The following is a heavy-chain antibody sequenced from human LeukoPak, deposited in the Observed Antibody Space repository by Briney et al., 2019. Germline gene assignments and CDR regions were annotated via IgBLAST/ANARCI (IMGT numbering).Heavy chain of an antibody. V-gene: IGHV4-59*08. CDR3: ARHGLYGDDSVDY. Sequence: PSETLSLTCTVSGGSISSYYWSWIRQPPGKGLEWIGYIYYSGSTNYNPSLKSRVTISVDTSKNQFSLKLSSVTAADTAVYYRARHGLYGDDSVDYWGQGTLVTVSS. CDR1: GGSISSYY. CDR2: IYYSGST. J-gene: IGHJ4*02. D-gene: IGHD4-17*01.